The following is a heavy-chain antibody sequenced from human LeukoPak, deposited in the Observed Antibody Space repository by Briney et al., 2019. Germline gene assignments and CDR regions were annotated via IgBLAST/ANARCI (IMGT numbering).Heavy chain of an antibody. J-gene: IGHJ4*02. CDR3: ARGITSESDY. D-gene: IGHD2-2*01. CDR1: GLTFSSYA. V-gene: IGHV3-30*04. Sequence: GGSLRLSCAASGLTFSSYAMHWVRQAPGKGLEWVAVISYDGSNKYYADSVKGRFTISRDNSKNTLYLQMNSLRAEDTAVYYCARGITSESDYWGQGTLVTVSS. CDR2: ISYDGSNK.